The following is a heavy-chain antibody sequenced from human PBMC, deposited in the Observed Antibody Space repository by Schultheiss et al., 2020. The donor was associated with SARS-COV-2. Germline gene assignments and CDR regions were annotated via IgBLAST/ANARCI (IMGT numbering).Heavy chain of an antibody. Sequence: GGSLRLSCAASGFTFSSYGMHWVRQAPGKGLEWVAFIRYDGSNKYYADSVKGRFTISRDNSKNTLYLQMNSLRAEDTAVYYCAKDDPYYDFWSGYYTGGAGDYFDYWGQGTLVTVSS. CDR1: GFTFSSYG. D-gene: IGHD3-3*01. J-gene: IGHJ4*02. CDR2: IRYDGSNK. CDR3: AKDDPYYDFWSGYYTGGAGDYFDY. V-gene: IGHV3-30*02.